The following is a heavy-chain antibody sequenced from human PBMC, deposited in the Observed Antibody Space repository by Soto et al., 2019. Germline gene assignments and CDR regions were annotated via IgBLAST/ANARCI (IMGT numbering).Heavy chain of an antibody. CDR1: GFTFSSYS. D-gene: IGHD2-15*01. V-gene: IGHV3-48*01. Sequence: GSLRLSCAASGFTFSSYSMNWVRQAPGKGLEWVSYISSSSSTIYYADSVKGRFTISRDNAKNSLYLQMNSLRAEDTAVYYCARIRWSGWFDPWGQGTTVTVSS. CDR2: ISSSSSTI. J-gene: IGHJ5*01. CDR3: ARIRWSGWFDP.